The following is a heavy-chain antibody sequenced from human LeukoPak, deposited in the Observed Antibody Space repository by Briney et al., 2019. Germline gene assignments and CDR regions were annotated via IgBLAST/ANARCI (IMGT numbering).Heavy chain of an antibody. Sequence: GGSLRLSCAASGFTFSDYYMSWIRQAPGKGLEWVSYISSSSSYTNYADSVKGRFTISRDNAKNSLYLQMNSLRAEDTAVYYCARDRAYYDSSGSDYWGQGTLVTVSS. J-gene: IGHJ4*02. CDR1: GFTFSDYY. D-gene: IGHD3-22*01. CDR2: ISSSSSYT. CDR3: ARDRAYYDSSGSDY. V-gene: IGHV3-11*06.